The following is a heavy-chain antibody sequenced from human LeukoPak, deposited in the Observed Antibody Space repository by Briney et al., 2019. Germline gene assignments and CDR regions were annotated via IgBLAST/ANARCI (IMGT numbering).Heavy chain of an antibody. CDR2: IRSKANSYAT. D-gene: IGHD1-1*01. Sequence: GGSLRLSCAASGFTFSGSAMHWVRQASGKGLEWVGRIRSKANSYATAYAASVKGRFTISRDDSKNTAYLQMNSLKTGDTAVYYCTRRAAEGTPFDYWGQGTLVTVSS. CDR3: TRRAAEGTPFDY. J-gene: IGHJ4*02. V-gene: IGHV3-73*01. CDR1: GFTFSGSA.